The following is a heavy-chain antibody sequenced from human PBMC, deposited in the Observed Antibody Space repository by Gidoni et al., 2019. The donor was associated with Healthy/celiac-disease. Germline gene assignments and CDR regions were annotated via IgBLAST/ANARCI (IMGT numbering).Heavy chain of an antibody. J-gene: IGHJ3*02. Sequence: QVTLRESGPALVKPTQTLTLTCPFSGFSLSTSGRCVSWIRPPPGKALEWLARIVWDDDKYYSTSLKTRLTISKDTSKNQVVLTMTNMDPVDTATYYCARTRGPDAFDIWGQGTMVTVSS. D-gene: IGHD6-25*01. CDR1: GFSLSTSGRC. CDR3: ARTRGPDAFDI. CDR2: IVWDDDK. V-gene: IGHV2-70*15.